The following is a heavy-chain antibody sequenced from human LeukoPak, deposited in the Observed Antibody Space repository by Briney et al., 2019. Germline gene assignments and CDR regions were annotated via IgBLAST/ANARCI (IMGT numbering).Heavy chain of an antibody. CDR3: ARGRTSGWFGEFTVFDY. J-gene: IGHJ4*02. CDR1: GYTFTSYG. V-gene: IGHV1-18*01. D-gene: IGHD3-10*01. Sequence: ASVKVSCKASGYTFTSYGISWVRQAPGQGLEWMGWISAYNGNTDYAQKFQGRVTMTRNTSISTAYMELSSLRSEDTAVYYCARGRTSGWFGEFTVFDYWGQGTLVTVSS. CDR2: ISAYNGNT.